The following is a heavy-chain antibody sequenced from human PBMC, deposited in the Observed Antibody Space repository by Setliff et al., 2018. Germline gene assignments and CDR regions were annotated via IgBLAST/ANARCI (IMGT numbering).Heavy chain of an antibody. CDR1: DDSFTSSRYY. Sequence: SETLSLTCTVSDDSFTSSRYYWGWIRQAPGSGLEWIGSISYSGAPYYNASVESRVTISIDTSRNQFSLELRSVTVADTATYYCVRPGGTTVVARHFDYWGSGILVTVSS. CDR2: ISYSGAP. CDR3: VRPGGTTVVARHFDY. J-gene: IGHJ4*01. D-gene: IGHD2-15*01. V-gene: IGHV4-39*01.